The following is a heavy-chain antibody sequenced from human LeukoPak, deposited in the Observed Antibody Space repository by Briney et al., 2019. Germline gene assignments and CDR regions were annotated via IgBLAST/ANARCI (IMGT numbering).Heavy chain of an antibody. D-gene: IGHD1-1*01. J-gene: IGHJ6*04. V-gene: IGHV3-30*18. CDR1: GFIFSDYG. Sequence: GRSLRLSCVASGFIFSDYGIQWVRQAPGKGLEWVAVIAYDGNNTYYGDSVRGRFTISRDNSKKMVYLEMNSLRVEDTAVYYCAKTGMLRRVGYLDVWGKGTAVIVSS. CDR2: IAYDGNNT. CDR3: AKTGMLRRVGYLDV.